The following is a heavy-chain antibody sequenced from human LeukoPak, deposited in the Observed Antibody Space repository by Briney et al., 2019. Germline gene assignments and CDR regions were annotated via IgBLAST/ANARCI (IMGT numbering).Heavy chain of an antibody. Sequence: PGGSLRLACAASGFTFSDYYMSWIRQAPGKGLEWVSYISSSGSTIYYADSVKGRFTISRDNAKNSLYLQMNSLRAEDTAVYYCARDCSNHPFYYYGMDVWGQGTTVTVSS. V-gene: IGHV3-11*01. D-gene: IGHD4-11*01. CDR2: ISSSGSTI. CDR3: ARDCSNHPFYYYGMDV. J-gene: IGHJ6*02. CDR1: GFTFSDYY.